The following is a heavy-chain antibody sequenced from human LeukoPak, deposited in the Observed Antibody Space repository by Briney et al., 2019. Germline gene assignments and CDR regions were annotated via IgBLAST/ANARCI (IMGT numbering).Heavy chain of an antibody. CDR1: GFTFSSYA. CDR2: ISGSGGST. Sequence: GGSLRLSCEASGFTFSSYAMSWVRQAPGKGLEWVSAISGSGGSTYYADSVKGRFTISRDNSKNTLYLQMNSLRAEDTAVYYCASPVVPATGYYYYGMDVWGQGTTVTVSS. CDR3: ASPVVPATGYYYYGMDV. V-gene: IGHV3-23*01. D-gene: IGHD2-2*01. J-gene: IGHJ6*02.